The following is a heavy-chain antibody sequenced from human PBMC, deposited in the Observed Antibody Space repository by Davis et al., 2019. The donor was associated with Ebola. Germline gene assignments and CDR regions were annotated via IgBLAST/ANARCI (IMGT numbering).Heavy chain of an antibody. D-gene: IGHD2-15*01. Sequence: ASVKVSCKASGYTFASYGITWVRQAPGQGLEWMGWINPHNGNTNYAQSVQGRVTMTRDTSTSTVYMELSSLRSEDTAVYYCARGRYCSGGSCFSRWFDPWGQGTLVTVSS. J-gene: IGHJ5*02. V-gene: IGHV1-18*04. CDR3: ARGRYCSGGSCFSRWFDP. CDR1: GYTFASYG. CDR2: INPHNGNT.